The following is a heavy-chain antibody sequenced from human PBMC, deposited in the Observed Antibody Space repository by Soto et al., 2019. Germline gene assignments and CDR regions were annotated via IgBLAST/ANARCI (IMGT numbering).Heavy chain of an antibody. Sequence: GRSLKLSCKGSGYSFAGYWITWVRQKPGKGLEWMGRIDPSDSQTYYSPSFRGHVTISVTKSITTVFLQWSSLRASDTAMYYCARQIYDSDTGPNFQYYFDSWGQGTPVTVSS. D-gene: IGHD3-22*01. CDR1: GYSFAGYW. V-gene: IGHV5-10-1*01. CDR3: ARQIYDSDTGPNFQYYFDS. CDR2: IDPSDSQT. J-gene: IGHJ4*02.